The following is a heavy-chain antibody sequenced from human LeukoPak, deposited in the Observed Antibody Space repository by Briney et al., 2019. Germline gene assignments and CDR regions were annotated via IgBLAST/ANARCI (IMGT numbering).Heavy chain of an antibody. V-gene: IGHV4-34*01. CDR2: INHSGST. CDR3: ARGLAAAGTPWFDP. CDR1: GGSFSGYY. D-gene: IGHD6-13*01. Sequence: SETLSLTCAVYGGSFSGYYWSWIRQPPGKGLEWIGEINHSGSTNYNPSLKSRVTISVDTSKNQFSLKLSSVTAADTAVYYCARGLAAAGTPWFDPWGQGTLVTVPS. J-gene: IGHJ5*02.